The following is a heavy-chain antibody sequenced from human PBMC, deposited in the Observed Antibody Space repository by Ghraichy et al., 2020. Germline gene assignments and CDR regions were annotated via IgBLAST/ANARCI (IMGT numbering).Heavy chain of an antibody. J-gene: IGHJ6*03. CDR2: IYTSGST. Sequence: SETLSLTCTVSGGSISSYYWSWIRQPAGKGLEWIGRIYTSGSTNYNPSLKSRVTMSVDTSKNQFSLKLSSVTAADTAVYYCARFGYCSSTSSTECYYYYMDVWGKGTTVTVSS. CDR3: ARFGYCSSTSSTECYYYYMDV. D-gene: IGHD2-2*01. CDR1: GGSISSYY. V-gene: IGHV4-4*07.